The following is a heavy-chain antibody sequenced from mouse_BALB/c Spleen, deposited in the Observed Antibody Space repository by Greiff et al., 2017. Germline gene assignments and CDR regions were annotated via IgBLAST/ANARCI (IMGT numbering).Heavy chain of an antibody. CDR3: AILITTVVATDN. J-gene: IGHJ2*01. Sequence: VQLQQSGAELMKPGASVKISCKATGYTFSSYWIEWVKQRPGHGLEWIGEILPGSGSTNYNEKFKGKATFTADTSSNTAYMQLSSLTSEDSAVNYSAILITTVVATDNWGQGTTLTGSS. D-gene: IGHD1-1*01. CDR1: GYTFSSYW. CDR2: ILPGSGST. V-gene: IGHV1-9*01.